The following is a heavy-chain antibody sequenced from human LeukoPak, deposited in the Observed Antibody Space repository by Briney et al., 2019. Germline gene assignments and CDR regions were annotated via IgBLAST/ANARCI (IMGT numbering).Heavy chain of an antibody. CDR2: INPNSGGT. CDR1: GYTFTDYY. Sequence: ASVKVSCTSSGYTFTDYYMHWVRQAPGQGLEWMGWINPNSGGTNYAQKFQGRVTMTRDTSISTAYMELSWLKSDDTALYYCATAGGYSYGYYGMDVWGQGTTVTVSS. D-gene: IGHD5-18*01. CDR3: ATAGGYSYGYYGMDV. V-gene: IGHV1-2*02. J-gene: IGHJ6*02.